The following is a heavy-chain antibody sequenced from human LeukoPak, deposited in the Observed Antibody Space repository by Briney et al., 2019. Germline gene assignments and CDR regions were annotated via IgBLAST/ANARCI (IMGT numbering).Heavy chain of an antibody. CDR3: ARVGGVTYYDILTGYYYFDY. V-gene: IGHV1-18*01. Sequence: GASVKVSCKASGYTFTIYGISWVRQAPGQGLEWMGWISAYHGNTNYAQKLQGRVTMTTDTSTSTAYMELRSLRSDDAAVYYCARVGGVTYYDILTGYYYFDYGGQGTLVTVSA. CDR1: GYTFTIYG. CDR2: ISAYHGNT. J-gene: IGHJ4*02. D-gene: IGHD3-9*01.